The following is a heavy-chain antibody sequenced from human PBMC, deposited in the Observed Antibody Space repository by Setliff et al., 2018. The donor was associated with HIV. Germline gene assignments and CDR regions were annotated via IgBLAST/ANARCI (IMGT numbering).Heavy chain of an antibody. CDR2: INHSGGT. Sequence: PSETLSLTCAVYGGSFSGYYWSWIRQPPGKGLEWIGGINHSGGTNYNPSLNSRVTISVDSSKNQFSLKLSSVTAADTAVYYCARGRHYYGSGSYYPLAYWGQGTLVTV. D-gene: IGHD3-10*01. CDR1: GGSFSGYY. V-gene: IGHV4-34*01. CDR3: ARGRHYYGSGSYYPLAY. J-gene: IGHJ4*02.